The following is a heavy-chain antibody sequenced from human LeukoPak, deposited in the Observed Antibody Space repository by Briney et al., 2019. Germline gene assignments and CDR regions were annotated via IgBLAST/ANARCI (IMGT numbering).Heavy chain of an antibody. D-gene: IGHD5-12*01. J-gene: IGHJ3*02. CDR3: ASNPSRGGIVATSI. V-gene: IGHV5-51*01. Sequence: GESLKISCKGSGYSFTNYWINWVRQMPGKGLEWMGIIYPGDSDTRYSPSFQGQVTISADKSNSTAYLQWSSLKASDTAMYYCASNPSRGGIVATSIWGQGTMVTVSS. CDR2: IYPGDSDT. CDR1: GYSFTNYW.